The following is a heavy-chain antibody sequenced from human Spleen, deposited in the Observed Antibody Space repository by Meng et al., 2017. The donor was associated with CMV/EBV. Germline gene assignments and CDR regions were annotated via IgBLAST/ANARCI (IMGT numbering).Heavy chain of an antibody. CDR3: TTMYMTTDYYYGMDV. D-gene: IGHD4-11*01. CDR2: IKSKTDGVTT. J-gene: IGHJ6*02. V-gene: IGHV3-15*01. Sequence: GESLKISCAASGFTFSSYSMNWVRQAPGKGLEWVGRIKSKTDGVTTDYAAPVKGRFTISRDDSKNTLYLQMNSLKTEDTAVYYCTTMYMTTDYYYGMDVWGQGTTVTVSS. CDR1: GFTFSSYS.